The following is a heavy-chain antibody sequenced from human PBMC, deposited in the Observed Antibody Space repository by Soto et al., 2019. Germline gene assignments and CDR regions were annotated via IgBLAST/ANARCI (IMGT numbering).Heavy chain of an antibody. CDR2: IYPGDSDT. CDR1: GYTFTNYW. CDR3: AASIFYYGMDV. Sequence: GESLKISCNGSGYTFTNYWICWVRQMPGKGLEWMGIIYPGDSDTKYNPSFQGQVTISADKSITTTYLRWTSLKASDTAIYYCAASIFYYGMDVWGQGTTVTVS. V-gene: IGHV5-51*01. J-gene: IGHJ6*02.